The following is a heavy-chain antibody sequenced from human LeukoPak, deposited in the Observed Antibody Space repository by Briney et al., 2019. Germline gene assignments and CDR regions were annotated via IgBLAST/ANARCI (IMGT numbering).Heavy chain of an antibody. CDR1: GGSFSGYY. D-gene: IGHD3-10*01. CDR3: ASRQPTPYYYGSGSYYNTGIYFDY. V-gene: IGHV4-34*01. CDR2: INHSGST. Sequence: SETLSLTCAVYGGSFSGYYWSWIRQPPGKGVEWIGEINHSGSTNYNPSLKSRVTISVDTSKNQFSLKLSSVTAADTAVYYCASRQPTPYYYGSGSYYNTGIYFDYWGQGTLVTVSS. J-gene: IGHJ4*02.